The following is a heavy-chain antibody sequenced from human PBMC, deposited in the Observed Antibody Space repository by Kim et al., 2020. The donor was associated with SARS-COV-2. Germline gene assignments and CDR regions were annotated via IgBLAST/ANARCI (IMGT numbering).Heavy chain of an antibody. CDR2: ISWDGGST. CDR1: GFTFDDYT. D-gene: IGHD6-13*01. Sequence: GGSLRLSCAASGFTFDDYTMHWVRQAPGKGLEWVSLISWDGGSTYYADSVKGRFTISRDNSKNSLYLQMNSLRTEDTALYYCAKDSCSSCWFDYWGQGTLVTVSS. CDR3: AKDSCSSCWFDY. V-gene: IGHV3-43*01. J-gene: IGHJ4*02.